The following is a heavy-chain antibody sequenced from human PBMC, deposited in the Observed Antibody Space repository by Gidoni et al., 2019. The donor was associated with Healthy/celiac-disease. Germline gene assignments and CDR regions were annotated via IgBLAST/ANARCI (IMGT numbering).Heavy chain of an antibody. V-gene: IGHV2-70*01. D-gene: IGHD3-22*01. CDR3: ARTYDSSGYLYYYYGMDV. J-gene: IGHJ6*02. Sequence: QVTLRESGPALVKPTQTLTLTCTFSGFSLSTSGMCVSWIRQPPGKALEWLALIDWDDDKYYSTSLKTRLTISKDTSKNQVVLTMTNMDPVDTATYYCARTYDSSGYLYYYYGMDVWGQGTTVTVSS. CDR2: IDWDDDK. CDR1: GFSLSTSGMC.